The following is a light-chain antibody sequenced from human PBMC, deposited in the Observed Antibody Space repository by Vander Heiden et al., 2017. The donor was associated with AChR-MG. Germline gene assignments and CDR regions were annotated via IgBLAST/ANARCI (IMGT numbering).Light chain of an antibody. CDR3: LQSDTSPTYT. CDR1: ESVATDI. CDR2: TTS. V-gene: IGKV3-20*01. J-gene: IGKJ2*01. Sequence: EIVLTHAPDTMSVSPGERATLSCQPTESVATDILAWYQRRPGQAPRLLIYTTSKTAPCIPDRFSGSGSGTDFTLTISRLEPEDFAVYFCLQSDTSPTYTFGRGTKLEIK.